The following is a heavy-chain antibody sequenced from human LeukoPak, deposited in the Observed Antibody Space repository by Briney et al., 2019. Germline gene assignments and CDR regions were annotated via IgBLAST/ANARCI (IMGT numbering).Heavy chain of an antibody. CDR1: GFTFSSCE. CDR2: ISTIGGTI. D-gene: IGHD6-13*01. J-gene: IGHJ4*02. Sequence: GGSLRLSCAASGFTFSSCEMTWVRQAPGKGLEWVSYISTIGGTIYYADSVRGRSTISRDNAKNSLYLQMNSLRAEDTAVYYCATVGGSRWYGFSDYWGQGTLVTVSS. V-gene: IGHV3-48*03. CDR3: ATVGGSRWYGFSDY.